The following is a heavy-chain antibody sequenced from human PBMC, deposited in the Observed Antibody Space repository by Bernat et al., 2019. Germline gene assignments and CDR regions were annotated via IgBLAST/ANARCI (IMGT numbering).Heavy chain of an antibody. CDR3: ARDLRRAEQWLVRGAFYYYGMDV. CDR1: GFTFSSYS. V-gene: IGHV3-21*01. D-gene: IGHD6-19*01. CDR2: ISSSSSYI. J-gene: IGHJ6*02. Sequence: EVQLVESGGGLVKPGGSLRLSCAASGFTFSSYSMNWVRQAPGKGLEWVSSISSSSSYIYYADSVKGRFTISRDNAKNSLYLQMNSLRAEDTAVYYCARDLRRAEQWLVRGAFYYYGMDVWGQGTTVTVSS.